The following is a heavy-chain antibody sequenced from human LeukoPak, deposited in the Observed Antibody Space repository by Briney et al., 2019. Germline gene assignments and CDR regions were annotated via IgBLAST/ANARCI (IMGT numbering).Heavy chain of an antibody. D-gene: IGHD3-3*01. CDR2: IKQDGSEK. CDR3: ARDCGYYDFWSGYQNLNWFGP. Sequence: GGSLRLSCAASGFTFSSYWMNWVRQAPGKGLEWVANIKQDGSEKYYVDSVKGRFTISRDNAKNSLYLQMNSLRAEDTAVYYCARDCGYYDFWSGYQNLNWFGPWGQGTLVTVSS. V-gene: IGHV3-7*01. J-gene: IGHJ5*02. CDR1: GFTFSSYW.